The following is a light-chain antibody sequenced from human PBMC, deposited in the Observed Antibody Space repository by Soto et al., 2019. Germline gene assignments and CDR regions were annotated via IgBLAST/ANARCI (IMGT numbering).Light chain of an antibody. V-gene: IGLV2-11*01. Sequence: QSVLTQPRSVSGSPGQSVTISCTGTSSDVGGYNYVSWYQQHPGKAPKLMIFDVSKRPSGVPDRFSGSKSANTASLTISGLQAEDEADNYCCSYAGSYTYVFGTGTKVTV. CDR2: DVS. CDR1: SSDVGGYNY. CDR3: CSYAGSYTYV. J-gene: IGLJ1*01.